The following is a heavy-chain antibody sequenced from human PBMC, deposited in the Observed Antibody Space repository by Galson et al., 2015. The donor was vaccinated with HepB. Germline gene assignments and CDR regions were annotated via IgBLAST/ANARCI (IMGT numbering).Heavy chain of an antibody. Sequence: SLRLSCAASGFTFRNYAMSWVRQAPGKGLEWVSAITPSGDNTYSADSVKGRFTISRDNSKNTLFLQKNGLTADDTAIYYCARVHPAYTSGWYRQALYYFDSWGQGTLVAVSS. CDR1: GFTFRNYA. D-gene: IGHD6-19*01. J-gene: IGHJ4*02. CDR2: ITPSGDNT. V-gene: IGHV3-23*01. CDR3: ARVHPAYTSGWYRQALYYFDS.